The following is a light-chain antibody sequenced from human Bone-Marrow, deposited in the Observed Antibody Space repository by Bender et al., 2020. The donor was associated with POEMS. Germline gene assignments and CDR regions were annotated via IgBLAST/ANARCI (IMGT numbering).Light chain of an antibody. CDR1: ISNIGAGFG. Sequence: SALTQPPSVSGAPGQRVTISCTGSISNIGAGFGVNWYQHLPGTAPKLLIYANINRPSEIPDRFSGSQSGTSASLAITGLQAEDEADYYCCTYLSPTALTFGGGTKVTV. J-gene: IGLJ2*01. CDR2: ANI. V-gene: IGLV1-40*01. CDR3: CTYLSPTALT.